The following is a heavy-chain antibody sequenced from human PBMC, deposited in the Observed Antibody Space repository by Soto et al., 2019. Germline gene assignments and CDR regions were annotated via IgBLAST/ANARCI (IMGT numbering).Heavy chain of an antibody. D-gene: IGHD6-13*01. J-gene: IGHJ4*02. CDR2: IDPSDSYT. V-gene: IGHV5-10-1*01. Sequence: PXXSLKIACKGSGYSFTSYWIRWVRQMPGKGLEWMGRIDPSDSYTNYSPSFQGHVTISADKSISTAYLQWSSLKASDTAMYYCARPAAAGTYWGQGTLVTVSS. CDR3: ARPAAAGTY. CDR1: GYSFTSYW.